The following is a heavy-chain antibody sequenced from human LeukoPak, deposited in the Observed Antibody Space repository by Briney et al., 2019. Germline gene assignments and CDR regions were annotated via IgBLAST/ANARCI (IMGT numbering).Heavy chain of an antibody. CDR1: GFTVSSNY. D-gene: IGHD6-19*01. CDR2: IYSGGST. V-gene: IGHV3-66*01. J-gene: IGHJ4*02. CDR3: ARERNLEIAVAGTIFNY. Sequence: GGSLRLSCAASGFTVSSNYMSWVRQAPGKGLEWVSVIYSGGSTYYADSVKGRFTISRDNSKNTPYLQMKSLRAEDTAVYYCARERNLEIAVAGTIFNYWGQGALVTVSS.